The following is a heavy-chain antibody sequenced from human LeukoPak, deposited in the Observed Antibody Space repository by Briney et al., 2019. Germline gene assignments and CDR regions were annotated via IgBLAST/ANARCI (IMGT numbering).Heavy chain of an antibody. J-gene: IGHJ6*03. Sequence: PSETLSLTCTVSGVSISSRSYYWNWIRQPPGKGLEWIGGINHSGNTNYNPSLKSRVTISVDTSKNQFSLKLSSVTAADTAVYYCARGGYGSGWDYMDVWGKGTTVTVSS. CDR1: GVSISSRSYY. D-gene: IGHD3-10*01. V-gene: IGHV4-39*07. CDR3: ARGGYGSGWDYMDV. CDR2: INHSGNT.